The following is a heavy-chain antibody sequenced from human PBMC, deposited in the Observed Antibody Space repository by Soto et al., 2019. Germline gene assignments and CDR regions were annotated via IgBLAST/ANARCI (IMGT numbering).Heavy chain of an antibody. CDR3: AKESPYYYDSSGLDY. D-gene: IGHD3-22*01. J-gene: IGHJ4*02. CDR2: ISYDGSNK. V-gene: IGHV3-30*18. Sequence: QVQLVESGGGVVQPGRSLRLSCAASGFTFSSYGMHWVRQAPGKGLEWVAVISYDGSNKYYADSVKGRFTISRDNSKNTLYLQMNSLRAEDTAVYYCAKESPYYYDSSGLDYWGQGTLVTVSS. CDR1: GFTFSSYG.